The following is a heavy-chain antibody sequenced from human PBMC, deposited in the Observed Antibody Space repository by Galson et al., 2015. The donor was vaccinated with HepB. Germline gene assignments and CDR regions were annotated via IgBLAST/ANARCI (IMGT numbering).Heavy chain of an antibody. Sequence: SVKVSCKASGYTFTSYAMHWVRQAPGQRLEWMGWINAGNGNTKYSQKFQGRVTITRDTSASTAYMELSSLRSEDAAVYYCARDQSELHSSPFDAFDIRGQGTMVTVSS. CDR2: INAGNGNT. V-gene: IGHV1-3*01. J-gene: IGHJ3*02. D-gene: IGHD6-13*01. CDR1: GYTFTSYA. CDR3: ARDQSELHSSPFDAFDI.